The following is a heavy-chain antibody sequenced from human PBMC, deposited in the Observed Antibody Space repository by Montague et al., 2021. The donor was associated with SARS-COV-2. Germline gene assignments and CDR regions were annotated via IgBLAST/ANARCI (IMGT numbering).Heavy chain of an antibody. D-gene: IGHD4-23*01. Sequence: PALVKPTQTLTLTCTFSGFSLTTSAVGVGWIRQPPGKALEWLAVIYWDDDKRYSPSLKSRLTITKDISKNQVVLIMTNMDPVDTGTYYRAHSRGGGNSAVGGDWGQGTLVTVSS. CDR2: IYWDDDK. CDR3: AHSRGGGNSAVGGD. J-gene: IGHJ4*02. CDR1: GFSLTTSAVG. V-gene: IGHV2-5*02.